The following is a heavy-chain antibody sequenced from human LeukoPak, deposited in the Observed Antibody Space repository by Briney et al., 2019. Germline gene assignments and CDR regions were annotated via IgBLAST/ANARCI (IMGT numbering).Heavy chain of an antibody. Sequence: SETLSLTCTVSGASISSSSYSWGWIRQPPGKGLEWIGGVYYSGETHYNPSLKSRVTISVDVSKNQFSLKLSSVTTADTAVYYCAKTGYGGNPFDSWGQGTQVTVSS. CDR3: AKTGYGGNPFDS. V-gene: IGHV4-39*01. J-gene: IGHJ4*02. CDR2: VYYSGET. D-gene: IGHD4-23*01. CDR1: GASISSSSYS.